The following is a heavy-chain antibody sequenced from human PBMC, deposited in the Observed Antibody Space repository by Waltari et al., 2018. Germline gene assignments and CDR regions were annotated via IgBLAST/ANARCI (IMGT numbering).Heavy chain of an antibody. CDR2: ISGSGGST. V-gene: IGHV3-23*01. CDR3: AKDNYCTNGVCYRDNWFDP. CDR1: GFTFSSYA. Sequence: EVQLLESGGGLVQPGGSLRLSCAASGFTFSSYAMSWVRRAPGKGLEWVSAISGSGGSTYYADSVKGRFTISRDNSKNTLYLQRNSLRAEDTAVDYCAKDNYCTNGVCYRDNWFDPWGQGTLVTVSS. J-gene: IGHJ5*02. D-gene: IGHD2-8*01.